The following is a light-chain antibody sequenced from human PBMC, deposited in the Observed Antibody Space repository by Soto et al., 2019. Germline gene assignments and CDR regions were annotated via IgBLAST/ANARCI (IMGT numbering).Light chain of an antibody. CDR3: ISYTSDDVRYV. CDR2: EVS. J-gene: IGLJ1*01. V-gene: IGLV2-14*01. Sequence: QSALAQPASVSGTPGQSITISCTGSNSDVGIYDFVFWYQHHSGRAPKLIVSEVSHRPSGVSNRFSGSKSGNTASLTISGLQSEDEADYYCISYTSDDVRYVFGTGTKVTVL. CDR1: NSDVGIYDF.